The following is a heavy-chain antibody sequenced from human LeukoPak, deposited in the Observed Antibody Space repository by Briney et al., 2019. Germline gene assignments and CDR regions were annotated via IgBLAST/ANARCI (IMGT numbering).Heavy chain of an antibody. Sequence: PSETLSLTCTVSGGSISSGSYYWRWIRQPAGKGLEWIGRIYTSRSTNYNPSLKSRVTISVDTSKNQFSLKLSSVTAADTAVYYCARDSGGVVVIPFDIWGQGTMVTVSS. CDR3: ARDSGGVVVIPFDI. V-gene: IGHV4-61*02. D-gene: IGHD3-22*01. J-gene: IGHJ3*02. CDR2: IYTSRST. CDR1: GGSISSGSYY.